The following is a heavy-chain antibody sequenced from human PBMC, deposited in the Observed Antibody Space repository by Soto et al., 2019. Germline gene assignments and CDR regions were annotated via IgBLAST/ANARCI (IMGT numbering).Heavy chain of an antibody. CDR2: ISYDGSNK. J-gene: IGHJ4*02. CDR1: GFTFSSYS. CDR3: AKSPIVVVPAAYYFDY. Sequence: PGGSLRLSCAASGFTFSSYSMNWVRQAPGKGLEWVAVISYDGSNKYYADSVKGRFTISRDNSKNTLYLQMNSLRAEDTAVYYCAKSPIVVVPAAYYFDYWGQGTLVTVSS. V-gene: IGHV3-30*18. D-gene: IGHD2-2*01.